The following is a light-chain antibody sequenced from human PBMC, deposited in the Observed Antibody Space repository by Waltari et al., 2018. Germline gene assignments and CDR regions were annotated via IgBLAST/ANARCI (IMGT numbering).Light chain of an antibody. CDR2: YKSDTDK. V-gene: IGLV5-45*03. J-gene: IGLJ2*01. CDR1: SGVNVANHR. Sequence: QPVLTQPCSLSASPGASASPPCTLRSGVNVANHRIYWYQQKPGSPPPYLLRYKSDTDKQQGSGVPSRFSGSKDASANAVILLISGLQSEDEADYYCMIWRSGASEFGGGTKLTVL. CDR3: MIWRSGASE.